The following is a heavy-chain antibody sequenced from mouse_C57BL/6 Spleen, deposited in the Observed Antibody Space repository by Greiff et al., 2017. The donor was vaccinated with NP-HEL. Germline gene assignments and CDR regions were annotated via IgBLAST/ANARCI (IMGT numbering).Heavy chain of an antibody. CDR1: GFNIKDYY. D-gene: IGHD2-4*01. V-gene: IGHV14-2*01. J-gene: IGHJ3*01. Sequence: EVKLQQSGAELVKPGASVKLSCTASGFNIKDYYMHWVKQRTEQGLEWIGRIDPEDGETKYAPKFQGKATITADTSSNTAYLQLSSLTSEDTAVYYCSRGSYDYDDAYWGQGTLVTVSA. CDR2: IDPEDGET. CDR3: SRGSYDYDDAY.